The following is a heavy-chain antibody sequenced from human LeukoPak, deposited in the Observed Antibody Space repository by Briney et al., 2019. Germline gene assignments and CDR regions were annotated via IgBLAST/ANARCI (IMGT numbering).Heavy chain of an antibody. CDR1: GFTFSSYA. CDR3: AKDWDYHDSSGYKNYYFDY. J-gene: IGHJ4*02. CDR2: ISGSGGST. D-gene: IGHD3-22*01. Sequence: GGSLRLSCAASGFTFSSYAMSWVRQAPGKGLEWVSAISGSGGSTYYADSVKGRFTISRDNSKNTLYLQMNSLRAEDTAVYYCAKDWDYHDSSGYKNYYFDYWGQGTLVTVSS. V-gene: IGHV3-23*01.